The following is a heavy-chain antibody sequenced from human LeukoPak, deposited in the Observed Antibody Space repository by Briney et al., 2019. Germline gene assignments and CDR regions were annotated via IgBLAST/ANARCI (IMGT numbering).Heavy chain of an antibody. CDR1: GGTFSSYA. CDR3: ARGYDSSGYYYVNNWFDP. D-gene: IGHD3-22*01. V-gene: IGHV1-69*06. Sequence: ASVKVSCKASGGTFSSYAISWVRQAPGQGLEWMGGIIPIFGTANYAQKFQGRVTITADKSTSTAYMELSSLRSEDTAVYYCARGYDSSGYYYVNNWFDPWGQGTLVTVSS. J-gene: IGHJ5*02. CDR2: IIPIFGTA.